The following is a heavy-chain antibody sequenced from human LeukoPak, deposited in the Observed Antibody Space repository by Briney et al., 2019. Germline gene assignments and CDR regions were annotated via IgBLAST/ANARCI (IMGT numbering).Heavy chain of an antibody. CDR3: AKTMGYYYGSGSYYSPFDY. D-gene: IGHD3-10*01. Sequence: QPGGSLRLSCAASGFTFSSYAMSWVRQAPGKGLEWVSAISGSGGSTYYADSVKGRFTISRDNSKNTLYLQMNSLRAEDTAVYYCAKTMGYYYGSGSYYSPFDYWGQGTLVTVSS. J-gene: IGHJ4*02. CDR2: ISGSGGST. V-gene: IGHV3-23*01. CDR1: GFTFSSYA.